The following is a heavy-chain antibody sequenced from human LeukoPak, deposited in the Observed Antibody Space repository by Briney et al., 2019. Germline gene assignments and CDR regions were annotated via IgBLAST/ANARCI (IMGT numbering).Heavy chain of an antibody. CDR1: GGSLSGYY. CDR3: ARVRRGYCSGGSCYPKNNNWFDP. CDR2: INHSGST. J-gene: IGHJ5*02. D-gene: IGHD2-15*01. Sequence: SETLSLTCAVYGGSLSGYYWSWIRQPPGKGLEWIGEINHSGSTNYNPSLKSRVTISVDTSKNQFSLKLSSVTAADTAVYYCARVRRGYCSGGSCYPKNNNWFDPWGQGTLVTVSS. V-gene: IGHV4-34*01.